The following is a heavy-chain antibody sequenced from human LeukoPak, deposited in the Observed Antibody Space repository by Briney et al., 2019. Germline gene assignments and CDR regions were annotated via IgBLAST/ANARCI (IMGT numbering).Heavy chain of an antibody. Sequence: GGSLRLSCVASDFTFSFYWMTWVRQAPGKGLEWVANILPDGSQKYYVDSVRGRFTISRDNSKNTLYLQMDSLTPEDTAVYYCASGPSYYYDTRGWWGQGTLVTVSS. D-gene: IGHD3-22*01. CDR3: ASGPSYYYDTRGW. J-gene: IGHJ4*02. V-gene: IGHV3-7*01. CDR1: DFTFSFYW. CDR2: ILPDGSQK.